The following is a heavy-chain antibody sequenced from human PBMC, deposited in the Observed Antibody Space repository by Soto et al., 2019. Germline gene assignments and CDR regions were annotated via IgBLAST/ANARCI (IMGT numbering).Heavy chain of an antibody. CDR2: IDIGGNT. V-gene: IGHV3-66*01. CDR1: GFSVTNNY. D-gene: IGHD2-2*01. Sequence: GGSLRLSCAASGFSVTNNYMNWVRQAPGKGLEWVSIIDIGGNTYYADSVKDRFTISRDNSRNTLYLHMDSLRAEDTAVYYCARGRGSTGYLGREHYFDYWGQGTLVTVSS. J-gene: IGHJ4*02. CDR3: ARGRGSTGYLGREHYFDY.